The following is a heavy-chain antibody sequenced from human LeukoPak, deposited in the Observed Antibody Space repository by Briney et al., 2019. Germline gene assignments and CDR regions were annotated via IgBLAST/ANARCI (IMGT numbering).Heavy chain of an antibody. V-gene: IGHV1-2*02. CDR1: GYTFTGYY. Sequence: ASVKVSCKASGYTFTGYYMHWVRQAPGQGLEWMGWINPNSGGTNYAQKFQGRVTMTRDTSISTAYMELSRLRSEDTAVYYCARGYSSSWYYFDYWGQGTLVTVSS. CDR2: INPNSGGT. CDR3: ARGYSSSWYYFDY. D-gene: IGHD6-13*01. J-gene: IGHJ4*02.